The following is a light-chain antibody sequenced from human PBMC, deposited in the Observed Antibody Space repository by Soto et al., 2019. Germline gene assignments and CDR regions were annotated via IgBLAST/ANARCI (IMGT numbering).Light chain of an antibody. Sequence: QSALTQPASVSGSPGQSITISCTGTSSDVGGYNYVSWYQQHPGKAPKLMIYEVSYRPSGVSNRFSGSKSGNTASLTISGLQAEDEADYYCSSYTSSSTPLYVFGTGTKVTVL. J-gene: IGLJ1*01. V-gene: IGLV2-14*01. CDR3: SSYTSSSTPLYV. CDR2: EVS. CDR1: SSDVGGYNY.